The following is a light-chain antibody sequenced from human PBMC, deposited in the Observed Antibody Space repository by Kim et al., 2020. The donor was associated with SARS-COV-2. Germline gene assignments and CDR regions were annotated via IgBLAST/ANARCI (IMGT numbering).Light chain of an antibody. Sequence: SYELTQPPSVSVAPGKTARITCGGNNIGSKSVNWYQQKPGQAPVLVIYYDSDRPSGIPERFSGSNSGNTATLTISRVEAGDEADYYCQVWDSSSDHPVFG. CDR3: QVWDSSSDHPV. V-gene: IGLV3-21*04. J-gene: IGLJ2*01. CDR1: NIGSKS. CDR2: YDS.